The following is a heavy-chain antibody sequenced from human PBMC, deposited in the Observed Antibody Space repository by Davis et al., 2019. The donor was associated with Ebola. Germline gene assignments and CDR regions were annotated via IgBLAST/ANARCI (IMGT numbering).Heavy chain of an antibody. V-gene: IGHV3-15*01. D-gene: IGHD4-17*01. CDR1: GFTFSSYS. Sequence: GGSLRLSCAASGFTFSSYSINWVRQAPGKGPEWVGRIKSKGDGGTKDYSASVKGRFTISRDDSKNTLYLQMNSLKTEDTAVYYCTTDRRDYGDFAFDIWGQGTMVTVSS. J-gene: IGHJ3*02. CDR3: TTDRRDYGDFAFDI. CDR2: IKSKGDGGTK.